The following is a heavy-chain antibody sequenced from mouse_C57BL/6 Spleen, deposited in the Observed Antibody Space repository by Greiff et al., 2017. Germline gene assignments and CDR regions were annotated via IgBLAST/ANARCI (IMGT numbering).Heavy chain of an antibody. CDR1: GYTFTDYE. CDR3: TRRLYYDYFAY. D-gene: IGHD2-4*01. CDR2: IDPETGGT. J-gene: IGHJ3*01. V-gene: IGHV1-15*01. Sequence: VQLVESGAELVRPGASVTLSCKASGYTFTDYEMHWVKQTPVHGLEWIGAIDPETGGTAYNQKFKGKAILTADKSSSTAFMELRSLTSEDSAVYYCTRRLYYDYFAYWGQGTLVTVSA.